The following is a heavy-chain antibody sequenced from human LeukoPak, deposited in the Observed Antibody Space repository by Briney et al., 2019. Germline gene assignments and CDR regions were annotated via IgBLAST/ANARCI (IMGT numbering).Heavy chain of an antibody. D-gene: IGHD3-3*01. Sequence: NPSETLSLTCAVYGGSFSGYYLSWIRQPPGKGLEWIGEINHSGSTNYNPSLKSRVTISVDTSKNQFSLKLSSVTAAETAVYYCARGFWSGSPFDYWGQGTLVTVSS. J-gene: IGHJ4*02. CDR2: INHSGST. CDR1: GGSFSGYY. CDR3: ARGFWSGSPFDY. V-gene: IGHV4-34*01.